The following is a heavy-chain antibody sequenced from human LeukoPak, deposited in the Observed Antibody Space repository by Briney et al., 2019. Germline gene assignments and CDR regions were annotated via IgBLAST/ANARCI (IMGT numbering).Heavy chain of an antibody. D-gene: IGHD6-19*01. Sequence: GGSLRLSCAASGFTFSSYEMNWVRQAPGKGLEWISYISSSGSTIHYADSVKGRFTISRDNAKNSLYLQMNSLRAEDTAVYYCARMVYSSGWNDAFDIWGQGTMVTVSS. V-gene: IGHV3-48*03. J-gene: IGHJ3*02. CDR1: GFTFSSYE. CDR3: ARMVYSSGWNDAFDI. CDR2: ISSSGSTI.